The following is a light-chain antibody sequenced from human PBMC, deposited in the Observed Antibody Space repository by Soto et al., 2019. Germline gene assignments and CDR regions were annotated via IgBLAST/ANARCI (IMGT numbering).Light chain of an antibody. V-gene: IGKV1-16*01. CDR3: QHYKSYPIT. CDR2: AAS. Sequence: DLQVTQSPSSLSASVGDRVTITCRASQDITSYLAWFQHKPGKAPKSLIYAASTLQSGVPSRFSGSGSGTDFTLIISSLQPEDVATYYCQHYKSYPITFGQGTRLEIK. J-gene: IGKJ5*01. CDR1: QDITSY.